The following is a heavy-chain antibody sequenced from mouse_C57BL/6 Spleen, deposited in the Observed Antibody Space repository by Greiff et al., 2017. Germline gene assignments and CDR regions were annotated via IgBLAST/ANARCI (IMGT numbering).Heavy chain of an antibody. CDR1: GYTFTSYG. Sequence: VQLVESGAELARPGASVKLSCKASGYTFTSYGISWVKQRTGQGLEWIGEIYPRSGNTYYNEKFKGKATLTADKSSSTAYMELRSLTSEDSAVYFCARPYYGSPYAMDYWGQGTSVTVSS. CDR2: IYPRSGNT. CDR3: ARPYYGSPYAMDY. J-gene: IGHJ4*01. D-gene: IGHD2-10*01. V-gene: IGHV1-81*01.